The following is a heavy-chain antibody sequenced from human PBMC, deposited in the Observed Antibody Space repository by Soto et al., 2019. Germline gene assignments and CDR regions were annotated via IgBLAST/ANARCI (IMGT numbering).Heavy chain of an antibody. CDR3: AKKEAVAGYFDY. CDR2: IYHVGST. D-gene: IGHD6-19*01. V-gene: IGHV4-4*02. J-gene: IGHJ4*02. CDR1: GGSISTNNW. Sequence: QVQLQESGAGLVKPSGTLSLTCAVSGGSISTNNWWSWVRQPPGKGLEWIGEIYHVGSTNYNPSLKSRVTISVDKTKTPFSLKLSSVTAADTAVYYCAKKEAVAGYFDYWGQGTLVTVSS.